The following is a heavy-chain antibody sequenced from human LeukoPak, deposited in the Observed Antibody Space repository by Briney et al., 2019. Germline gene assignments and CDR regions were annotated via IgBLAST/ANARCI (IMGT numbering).Heavy chain of an antibody. CDR1: GFTFDDYA. Sequence: GGSLRLSCAASGFTFDDYAMHWVRQAPGKGLEWVSGISWNSGSIGYADSVKGRFTISRDNAKNSLYLQMNSLRAEDTAVYYCARDVVPIAAAGSGYYMDVWGKGTTVTVSS. V-gene: IGHV3-9*01. CDR2: ISWNSGSI. J-gene: IGHJ6*03. CDR3: ARDVVPIAAAGSGYYMDV. D-gene: IGHD6-13*01.